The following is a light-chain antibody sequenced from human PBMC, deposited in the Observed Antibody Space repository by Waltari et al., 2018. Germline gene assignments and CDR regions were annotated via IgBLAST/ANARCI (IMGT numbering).Light chain of an antibody. CDR3: CSYAGSYTVV. CDR2: DVS. V-gene: IGLV2-11*01. J-gene: IGLJ2*01. CDR1: SSDVGGYNY. Sequence: QSALTQPRSVSGSPGQSVTISCTGTSSDVGGYNYVSWYQQHPGKAPKLMIYDVSKLPSGVPDRFSVSKAGKTAALTMSGLQAEVEADYYCCSYAGSYTVVFGGGTKLTVL.